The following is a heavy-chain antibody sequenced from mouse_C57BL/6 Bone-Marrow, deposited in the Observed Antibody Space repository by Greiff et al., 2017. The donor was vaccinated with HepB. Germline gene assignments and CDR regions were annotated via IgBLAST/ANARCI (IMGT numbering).Heavy chain of an antibody. CDR2: IRNKANNHAT. CDR1: GFTFSDAW. J-gene: IGHJ1*03. Sequence: EVQVVESGGGLVQPGGSMKLSCAASGFTFSDAWMDWVRQSPEKGLEWVAEIRNKANNHATYYAESVKGRFTISRDDSKSSVYLQMHSLRAEDTGIDYCTRPYCYGSSHWYFDVWGTGTTVTVSS. D-gene: IGHD1-1*01. CDR3: TRPYCYGSSHWYFDV. V-gene: IGHV6-6*01.